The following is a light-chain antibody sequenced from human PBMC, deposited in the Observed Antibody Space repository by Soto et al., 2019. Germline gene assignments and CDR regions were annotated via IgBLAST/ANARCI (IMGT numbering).Light chain of an antibody. J-gene: IGKJ1*01. CDR2: GAS. V-gene: IGKV3-15*01. CDR3: QQYNNWPPWT. Sequence: EIVMTQSPATLSASPGERATLSCRASQSVSSNLAWYQQKPGQAPRLLIYGASTMATGIPARFSGSGSGTEFTLTISSLPSEDFAVYSCQQYNNWPPWTFGQGTKLELK. CDR1: QSVSSN.